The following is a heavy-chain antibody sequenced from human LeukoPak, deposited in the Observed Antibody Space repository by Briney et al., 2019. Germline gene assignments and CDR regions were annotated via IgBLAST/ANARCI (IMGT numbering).Heavy chain of an antibody. CDR1: GFTFSSYA. CDR2: ISYDGSNK. V-gene: IGHV3-30-3*01. J-gene: IGHJ4*02. D-gene: IGHD2-21*02. CDR3: ASAYCGGDCYSGPSFDY. Sequence: GRSLRLSCAASGFTFSSYAMHWVRLAPGKGLEWVAVISYDGSNKYYADSVKGRFTISRGNSKNTLYLQMNSLRAEDTAVYYCASAYCGGDCYSGPSFDYWGQGTLVTVPS.